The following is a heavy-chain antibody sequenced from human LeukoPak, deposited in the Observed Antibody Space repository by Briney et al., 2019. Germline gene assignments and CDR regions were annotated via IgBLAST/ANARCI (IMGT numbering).Heavy chain of an antibody. Sequence: GGSLRLSCAASGFTFSSYGMHWVRQAPGKGLEWVAFIRYDGSNKYYADSVKVRFTISRDNSKNTLYLQMNSLRAEDTAVYYCAKDVSHYCSSTSCYPWAFDIWGQGTMVTVSS. CDR1: GFTFSSYG. D-gene: IGHD2-2*01. CDR2: IRYDGSNK. V-gene: IGHV3-30*02. CDR3: AKDVSHYCSSTSCYPWAFDI. J-gene: IGHJ3*02.